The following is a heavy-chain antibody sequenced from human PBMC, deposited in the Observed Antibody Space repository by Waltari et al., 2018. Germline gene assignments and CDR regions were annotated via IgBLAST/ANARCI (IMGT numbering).Heavy chain of an antibody. CDR3: LNGPPGY. J-gene: IGHJ4*02. CDR2: LHTDEGRT. CDR1: GLTFRNFW. V-gene: IGHV3-74*01. D-gene: IGHD2-15*01. Sequence: EVQLVESGGGLVQPGGSLRLSCAASGLTFRNFWMFWVRQVPGKGLVWVSRLHTDEGRTAYADSVKGRFTISVDNAKNTLYLQMNSLRDEDTAVYDCLNGPPGYWGQGTLVAVSS.